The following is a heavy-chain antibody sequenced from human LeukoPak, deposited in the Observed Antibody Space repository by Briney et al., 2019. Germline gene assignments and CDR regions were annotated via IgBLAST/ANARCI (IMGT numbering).Heavy chain of an antibody. J-gene: IGHJ4*02. Sequence: ASVKVSCKASGYTFTSYGISWVRQAPGQGVEWMGWISAYNGNTNYAQKLQGRVTMTTDTSTSTAYMELRSLRSDDTAVYYCARVSPPWYCSGGSCSNYFDYWGQGTLVTVSS. CDR1: GYTFTSYG. CDR3: ARVSPPWYCSGGSCSNYFDY. D-gene: IGHD2-15*01. CDR2: ISAYNGNT. V-gene: IGHV1-18*01.